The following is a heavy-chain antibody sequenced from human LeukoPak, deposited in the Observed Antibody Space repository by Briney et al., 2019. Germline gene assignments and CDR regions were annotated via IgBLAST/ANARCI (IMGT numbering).Heavy chain of an antibody. D-gene: IGHD3-3*01. CDR3: ARTNYDFWSGYNNDAFDI. V-gene: IGHV4-61*02. Sequence: KTSETLSLTCTVSGGSISSGSYYWSWIRQPAGKGLEWIGRIYTSGSTNYNPSLKSRVTISVDTSKNQFSLKLSSVTAADTAVYYCARTNYDFWSGYNNDAFDIWGQGTMVTVSS. J-gene: IGHJ3*02. CDR1: GGSISSGSYY. CDR2: IYTSGST.